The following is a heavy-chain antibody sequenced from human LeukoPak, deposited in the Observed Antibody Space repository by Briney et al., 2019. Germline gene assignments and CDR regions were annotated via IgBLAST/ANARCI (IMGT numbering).Heavy chain of an antibody. CDR3: ARGRYGDYLWYFDL. Sequence: GGSLRLSCAASGFTFSSYSMNWVRQAPGKGLEWVSYISSSSSTIYYADSVKGRFTISKDNAKNSLYLQMNSLRAEDTAVYYCARGRYGDYLWYFDLWGRGTLVTVSS. D-gene: IGHD4-17*01. CDR2: ISSSSSTI. CDR1: GFTFSSYS. J-gene: IGHJ2*01. V-gene: IGHV3-48*01.